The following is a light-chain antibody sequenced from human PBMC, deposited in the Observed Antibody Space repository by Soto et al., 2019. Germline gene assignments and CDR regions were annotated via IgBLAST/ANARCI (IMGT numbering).Light chain of an antibody. V-gene: IGKV3-15*01. CDR1: QSVGSN. J-gene: IGKJ1*01. Sequence: EILMTQSPATLFVSPGERATLSCTAGQSVGSNLAWYQQKPGQAPRLLIYGASTRATGFPARFSGSGSGTDFTLTISSLQSEDFAVYYCQQYNNWPPRHTFGQGTKVEIK. CDR2: GAS. CDR3: QQYNNWPPRHT.